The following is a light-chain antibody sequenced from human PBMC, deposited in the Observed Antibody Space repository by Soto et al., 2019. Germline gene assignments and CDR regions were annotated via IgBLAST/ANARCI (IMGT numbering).Light chain of an antibody. CDR3: SSYTSNNFVI. CDR1: SSDIGDYNY. V-gene: IGLV2-14*03. CDR2: DVN. Sequence: QSALTQPASVSGSPGQSITISCTGSSSDIGDYNYVSWYKQHPGKAPKLMIYDVNNRPSGVSNRFSGSKSGNTASLTISGLQAEDEADYYCSSYTSNNFVIFGGGTKLTVL. J-gene: IGLJ2*01.